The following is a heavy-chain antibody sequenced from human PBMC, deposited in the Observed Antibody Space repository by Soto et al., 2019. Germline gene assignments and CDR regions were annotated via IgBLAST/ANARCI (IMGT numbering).Heavy chain of an antibody. J-gene: IGHJ4*02. CDR2: VSIGGST. V-gene: IGHV3-23*01. CDR1: GFTFSSYA. D-gene: IGHD2-15*01. CDR3: AKRRGAGGHFDY. Sequence: GGSLRLSCAASGFTFSSYAMGWVRQGPGKGLEWVAVVSIGGSTHYADSVRGRFTISGDNSKNTLSLQMNSLTAEDTAVYFCAKRRGAGGHFDYWGQGALVTVSS.